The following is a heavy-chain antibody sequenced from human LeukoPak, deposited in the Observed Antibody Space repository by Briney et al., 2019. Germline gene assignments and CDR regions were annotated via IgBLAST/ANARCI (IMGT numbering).Heavy chain of an antibody. V-gene: IGHV4-38-2*01. CDR3: ARSSFGDRRDWFDP. Sequence: SETLSLTCAVSDYSISIAYYWGCIRQPPGKLLEWVGSIYHSGSNYYNSPLKSLTTIADASSNHYFPQQLSSATAAHTANYYCARSSFGDRRDWFDPWGQGTLVTVSS. J-gene: IGHJ5*02. CDR2: IYHSGSN. CDR1: DYSISIAYY. D-gene: IGHD3-10*01.